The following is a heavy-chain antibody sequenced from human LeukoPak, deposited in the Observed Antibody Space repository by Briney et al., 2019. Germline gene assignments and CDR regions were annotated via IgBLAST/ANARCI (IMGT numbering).Heavy chain of an antibody. J-gene: IGHJ4*02. CDR1: GFTFDDYA. CDR2: ISWNSGSI. D-gene: IGHD3-22*01. CDR3: ATSDDSSGSD. Sequence: GRSLRLSCAASGFTFDDYAMHWVRQAPGKGLEWVSGISWNSGSIGYADSVKGRFTTSRDNAKNSMYLQMNYLRAEDTALYYCATSDDSSGSDWGQGTLVTVSS. V-gene: IGHV3-9*01.